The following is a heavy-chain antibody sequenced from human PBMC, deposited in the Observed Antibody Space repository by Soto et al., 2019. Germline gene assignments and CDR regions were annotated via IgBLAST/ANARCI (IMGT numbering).Heavy chain of an antibody. CDR1: GFTFSSYS. D-gene: IGHD6-19*01. CDR2: ISSSSSYI. J-gene: IGHJ4*02. CDR3: ARKPAQAGTQDY. V-gene: IGHV3-21*01. Sequence: GESLKISCAASGFTFSSYSMNWVRQAPGKGLEWVSSISSSSSYIYYADSVKGRFTISRDNAKNSLYLQMNSLRAEDTAVYYCARKPAQAGTQDYWGQGTLVTVSS.